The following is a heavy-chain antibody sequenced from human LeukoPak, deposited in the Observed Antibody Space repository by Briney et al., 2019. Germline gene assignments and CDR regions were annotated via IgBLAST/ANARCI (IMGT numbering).Heavy chain of an antibody. D-gene: IGHD2-2*01. CDR1: GFSLSINS. CDR3: AKEEVPNDY. Sequence: GGSLRLSRAVSGFSLSINSMCWVRQAPGKGLEWVSGISRDGDKTYYVDSVEGRFTISRDTSKNTLYLQMDTLRVGDTATYYCAKEEVPNDYWGQGTLVTVSS. J-gene: IGHJ4*02. V-gene: IGHV3-23*01. CDR2: ISRDGDKT.